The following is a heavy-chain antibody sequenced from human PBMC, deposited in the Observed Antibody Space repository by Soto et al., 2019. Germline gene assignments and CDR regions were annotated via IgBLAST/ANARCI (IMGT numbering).Heavy chain of an antibody. V-gene: IGHV4-61*01. CDR3: ARAWEHLHFDY. CDR1: GGSVSRTSYY. CDR2: IHYSGST. Sequence: ETLSLTCTVSGGSVSRTSYYWTASRQPPGKGLEWIGYIHYSGSTNNNPSLKSRVAMSVDTSKNQFSLKLSSVTAADTAVYYWARAWEHLHFDYWGQGALVTVSS. J-gene: IGHJ4*02. D-gene: IGHD1-26*01.